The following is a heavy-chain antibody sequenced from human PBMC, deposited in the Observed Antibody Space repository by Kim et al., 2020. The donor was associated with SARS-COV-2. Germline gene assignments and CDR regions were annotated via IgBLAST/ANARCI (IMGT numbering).Heavy chain of an antibody. CDR3: ARAPYSSGWSNWFDP. CDR1: GFTFSSYS. V-gene: IGHV3-48*02. Sequence: GGSLRLSCAASGFTFSSYSMNWVRQAPGKGLEWVSYISSSSSTIYYADSVKGRFTISRDNAKNSLYLQMNSLRDEDTAVYYCARAPYSSGWSNWFDPWGQGTLVTVSS. CDR2: ISSSSSTI. D-gene: IGHD6-19*01. J-gene: IGHJ5*02.